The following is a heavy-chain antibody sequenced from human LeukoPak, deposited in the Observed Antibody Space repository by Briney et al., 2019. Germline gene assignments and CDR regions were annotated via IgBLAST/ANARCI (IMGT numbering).Heavy chain of an antibody. CDR2: INPKSGGT. Sequence: GASVKVSCKASGNTFTGYYIHWVRQAPGQGLEWMGWINPKSGGTNYAQRFQGRITMTRDTSISTAYVELSRLRSDDTAVYFCAREKGEYHSDSSEFPDYFQYWGQGTLVTVSS. J-gene: IGHJ1*01. D-gene: IGHD3-22*01. CDR3: AREKGEYHSDSSEFPDYFQY. CDR1: GNTFTGYY. V-gene: IGHV1-2*02.